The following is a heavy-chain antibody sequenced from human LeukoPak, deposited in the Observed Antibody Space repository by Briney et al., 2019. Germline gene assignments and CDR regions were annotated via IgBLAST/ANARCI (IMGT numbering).Heavy chain of an antibody. D-gene: IGHD2-15*01. J-gene: IGHJ4*02. CDR3: ARATRGVASDFDY. V-gene: IGHV3-21*01. Sequence: GGSLRFSCAASGFTFSSYSMNWVRQAPGKGLEWVSSISSSSSYIYYADSVKGRFTISRDNAKNSLYLQMNSLRAEDTAVYYCARATRGVASDFDYWGQGTLVTVSS. CDR2: ISSSSSYI. CDR1: GFTFSSYS.